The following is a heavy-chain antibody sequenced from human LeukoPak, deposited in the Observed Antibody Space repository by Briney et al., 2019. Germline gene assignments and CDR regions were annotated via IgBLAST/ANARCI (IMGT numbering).Heavy chain of an antibody. CDR1: GFTFSSYG. CDR2: ISYDGSNK. D-gene: IGHD4-23*01. CDR3: AKDRGGGNSGRWYFDL. Sequence: PGRSLRLSCAASGFTFSSYGMHWVRQAPGKGLEWVAVISYDGSNKYYADSVKGRFTISRDNSKNTLYLQMNSLRAEDTAVYYCAKDRGGGNSGRWYFDLWGRGTLVTVSS. J-gene: IGHJ2*01. V-gene: IGHV3-30*18.